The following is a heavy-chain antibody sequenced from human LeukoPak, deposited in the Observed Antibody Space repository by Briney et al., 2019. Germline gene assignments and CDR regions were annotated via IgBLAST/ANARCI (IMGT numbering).Heavy chain of an antibody. CDR1: GFTVSSNY. J-gene: IGHJ4*02. Sequence: GGSLRLSCAASGFTVSSNYMSWFRQAPGKGLEWVGFIRSKAYGGTTEYAASVKGRFTISRDDSKSIAYLQMNSLKTEDTAVYYCTREGSEWLSSFDWGQGTLVTVSS. D-gene: IGHD3-3*01. CDR3: TREGSEWLSSFD. CDR2: IRSKAYGGTT. V-gene: IGHV3-49*03.